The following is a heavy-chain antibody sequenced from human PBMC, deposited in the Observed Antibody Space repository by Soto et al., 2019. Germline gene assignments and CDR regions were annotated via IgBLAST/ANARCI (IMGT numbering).Heavy chain of an antibody. D-gene: IGHD3-16*01. CDR1: QYRFNSYW. CDR2: IYPGDSDT. V-gene: IGHV5-51*01. Sequence: EESLKISCSGSQYRFNSYWIGWVRQRPWKGLEWIGMIYPGDSDTTYSPSFEGQVTMSVDKSISTAYLEWNSLKASDSATYYCARQGSNGAYVYYPMDVWGQGTTVTVSS. J-gene: IGHJ6*02. CDR3: ARQGSNGAYVYYPMDV.